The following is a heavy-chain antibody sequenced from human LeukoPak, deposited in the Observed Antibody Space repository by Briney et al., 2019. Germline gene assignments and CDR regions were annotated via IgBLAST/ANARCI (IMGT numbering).Heavy chain of an antibody. J-gene: IGHJ4*02. V-gene: IGHV4-34*01. Sequence: PSETLSLTCADYGGSFSGYYWRWIRQPPGKGLEWIGEINHSGSTNYNPSLKSRVTISVDTSKNQFSLKLSSVTAADTAVYYCARSGPVDCSGGSCYEGYWGQGTLVTVSS. D-gene: IGHD2-15*01. CDR1: GGSFSGYY. CDR3: ARSGPVDCSGGSCYEGY. CDR2: INHSGST.